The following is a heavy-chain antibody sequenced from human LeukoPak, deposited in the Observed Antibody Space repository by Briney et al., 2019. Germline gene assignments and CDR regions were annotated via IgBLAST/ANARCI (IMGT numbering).Heavy chain of an antibody. CDR3: AKDRKHIVVVTAMDP. Sequence: GGSLRLSCAASGFIFNNYGMHWVRQAPGKGLEWVALIWYDGTKRYYTDSVKGRFTISRDDSKSTLYLQMNSLRVEDTAVYYCAKDRKHIVVVTAMDPWGQGTLVTVSS. D-gene: IGHD2-21*02. CDR2: IWYDGTKR. CDR1: GFIFNNYG. V-gene: IGHV3-33*06. J-gene: IGHJ5*02.